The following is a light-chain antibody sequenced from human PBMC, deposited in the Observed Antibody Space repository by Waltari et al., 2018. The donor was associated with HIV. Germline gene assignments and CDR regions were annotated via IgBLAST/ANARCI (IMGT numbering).Light chain of an antibody. J-gene: IGLJ1*01. Sequence: QSVLTQPPSASGTPGQRVTISCSGSNFNIGSNYVYWYQHVPGAAHKLLIYRNDQRPSGVPDRFSGSKSGTSASLAISGLRSEDEADYHCAAWDDSLSGFYVLGTGTKVTVL. CDR2: RND. V-gene: IGLV1-47*01. CDR1: NFNIGSNY. CDR3: AAWDDSLSGFYV.